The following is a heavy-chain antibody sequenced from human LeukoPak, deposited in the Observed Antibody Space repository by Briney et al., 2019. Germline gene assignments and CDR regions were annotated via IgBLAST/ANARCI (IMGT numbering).Heavy chain of an antibody. CDR1: GFTFSSYW. V-gene: IGHV3-7*03. Sequence: TGGSLRLSCAASGFTFSSYWMSWVRQAPGKGLEWVANIKQDGSEKYYVDSVKGRFTIPRDNAKNSLYLQMSSLRAEDTALYYCAKDIGTGGTGWYFDLWGRGTLVTVSS. D-gene: IGHD6-13*01. J-gene: IGHJ2*01. CDR2: IKQDGSEK. CDR3: AKDIGTGGTGWYFDL.